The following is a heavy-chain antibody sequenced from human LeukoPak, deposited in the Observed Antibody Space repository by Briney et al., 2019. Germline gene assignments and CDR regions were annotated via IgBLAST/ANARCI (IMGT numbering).Heavy chain of an antibody. J-gene: IGHJ4*02. Sequence: LTGGSLRLSCAASGFTFSSYWLHWVRQAPGKGLVWVSRINSDGSSTSYADSVKGRFTISRDNAKNTLYLQMNSPRAEDTAVYYCARAEYYYDSSGYVHFDYWGQGTLVTVSS. CDR2: INSDGSST. CDR3: ARAEYYYDSSGYVHFDY. V-gene: IGHV3-74*01. D-gene: IGHD3-22*01. CDR1: GFTFSSYW.